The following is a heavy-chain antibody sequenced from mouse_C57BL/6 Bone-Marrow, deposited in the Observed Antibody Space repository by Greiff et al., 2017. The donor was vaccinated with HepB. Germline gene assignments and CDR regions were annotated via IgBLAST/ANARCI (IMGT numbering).Heavy chain of an antibody. CDR2: ISSGSSTI. Sequence: DVMLVESGGGLVKPGGSLKLSCAASGFTFSDYGMHWVRQAPEKGLEWVAYISSGSSTIYYADTVKGRFTISRDNAKNTLFLQMTSLRSEDTAMYYCAYYGSSHWFAYWGQGTLVTVSA. D-gene: IGHD1-1*01. V-gene: IGHV5-17*01. CDR3: AYYGSSHWFAY. J-gene: IGHJ3*01. CDR1: GFTFSDYG.